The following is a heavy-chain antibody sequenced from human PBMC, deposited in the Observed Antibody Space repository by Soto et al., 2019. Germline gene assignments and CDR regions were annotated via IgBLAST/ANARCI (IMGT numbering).Heavy chain of an antibody. CDR2: INSDGSNT. V-gene: IGHV3-74*01. J-gene: IGHJ4*02. D-gene: IGHD2-15*01. CDR1: GFTFSSYW. CDR3: ASSVRFCSGGSCQFGPALDY. Sequence: GGSLRLSCAASGFTFSSYWMHWVRQAPGKGLVWVSRINSDGSNTNYADSVKGRFTISRDNAKNTLFLQMNSLIAEDTAVYYCASSVRFCSGGSCQFGPALDYWGQGALVTVSS.